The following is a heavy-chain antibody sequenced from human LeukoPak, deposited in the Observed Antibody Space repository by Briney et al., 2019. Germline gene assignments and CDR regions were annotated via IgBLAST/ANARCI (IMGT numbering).Heavy chain of an antibody. CDR2: INHSGST. CDR3: ATIRHSGYVATSFSA. J-gene: IGHJ5*02. CDR1: GGSFSGYY. D-gene: IGHD5-12*01. V-gene: IGHV4-34*01. Sequence: SETLPLTCAVYGGSFSGYYWSWIRQPPGKGLEWIGEINHSGSTNYNPSLKSRVTISVDTSKNQFSLKLSSVTAADTAVYYCATIRHSGYVATSFSAWGQGTLVTVSS.